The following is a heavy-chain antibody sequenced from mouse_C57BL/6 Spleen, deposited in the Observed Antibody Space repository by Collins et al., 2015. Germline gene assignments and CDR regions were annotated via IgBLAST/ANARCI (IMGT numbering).Heavy chain of an antibody. CDR1: GFTFSDYG. CDR2: ISNLAYSI. J-gene: IGHJ2*01. Sequence: EVKLVESGGGLVQPGGSRKLSCTASGFTFSDYGMAWVRQAPGKGPEWVAFISNLAYSIYYADTVTGRFTISRENAKNTLYLEMSSLRSEDTAMYYCARDDGYDGSFDYWGQGTTLTVSS. D-gene: IGHD2-2*01. CDR3: ARDDGYDGSFDY. V-gene: IGHV5-15*02.